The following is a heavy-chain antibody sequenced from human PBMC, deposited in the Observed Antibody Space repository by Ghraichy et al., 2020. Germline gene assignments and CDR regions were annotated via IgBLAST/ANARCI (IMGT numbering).Heavy chain of an antibody. J-gene: IGHJ4*02. V-gene: IGHV4-59*01. Sequence: SQTLSLTCTVSGGSISSYYWSWIRQPPGKGLEWIGYIYYSGSTNYNPSLKSRVTISVDTSKNQFSLKLSSVTAADTAVYYCARADSSSWLRFDYWGQGTLVTVSS. CDR2: IYYSGST. CDR1: GGSISSYY. D-gene: IGHD6-13*01. CDR3: ARADSSSWLRFDY.